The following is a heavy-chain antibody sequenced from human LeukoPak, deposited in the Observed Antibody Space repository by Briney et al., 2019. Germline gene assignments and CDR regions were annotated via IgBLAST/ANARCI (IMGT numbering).Heavy chain of an antibody. CDR3: ARGRPRSGIHYSVSAFDI. V-gene: IGHV3-20*04. J-gene: IGHJ3*02. Sequence: PGGSLRLSCAASGFTFDDYGMSWVRQAPGKGLEWVSGINWNGGSTGYADSVKGRFTISRDSAKNSLYLQMNSLRAEDTALYYCARGRPRSGIHYSVSAFDIWGQGTMVTVSS. D-gene: IGHD1-26*01. CDR1: GFTFDDYG. CDR2: INWNGGST.